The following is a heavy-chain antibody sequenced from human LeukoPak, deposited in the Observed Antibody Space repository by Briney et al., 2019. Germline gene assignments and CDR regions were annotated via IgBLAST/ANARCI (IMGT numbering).Heavy chain of an antibody. CDR1: GGSISSYY. CDR3: ARAGVNAFDI. J-gene: IGHJ3*02. Sequence: SETLSLTCTVSGGSISSYYWSWIRQPPGKGLEWIGYIYYSGTTNYSPSLKSRVTISVDTSKNRFSLKLTSVTAADTAVYYCARAGVNAFDIWGQGTMVTVSS. V-gene: IGHV4-59*01. CDR2: IYYSGTT.